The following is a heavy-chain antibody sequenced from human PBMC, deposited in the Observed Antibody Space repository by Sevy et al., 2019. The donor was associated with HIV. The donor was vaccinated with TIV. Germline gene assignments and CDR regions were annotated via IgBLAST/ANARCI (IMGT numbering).Heavy chain of an antibody. CDR2: IGGSGNTI. V-gene: IGHV3-11*01. CDR3: ARAGGSWALTY. CDR1: GFIFSDYY. D-gene: IGHD2-15*01. J-gene: IGHJ4*02. Sequence: GGSLRLSCAASGFIFSDYYMSWIRQAPGKGLEWVSYIGGSGNTIYYTDSVKGRFTISRDNAKDSLYLQMNSLRAEDTAVYYCARAGGSWALTYWGQGSLVTVSS.